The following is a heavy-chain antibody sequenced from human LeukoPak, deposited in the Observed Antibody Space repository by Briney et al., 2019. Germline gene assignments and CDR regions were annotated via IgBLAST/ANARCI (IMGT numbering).Heavy chain of an antibody. V-gene: IGHV4-34*01. CDR3: ARDRIVGAPSGKFDY. CDR1: GGSLSGYY. J-gene: IGHJ4*02. CDR2: INHSGST. Sequence: SETLSLTCAVYGGSLSGYYWSWLRQPPGKGLEWIGEINHSGSTNYNPPLKSRVTISVDTSKNQFSLKLSSVTAADTAVYYCARDRIVGAPSGKFDYWGQGTLVTVSS. D-gene: IGHD1-26*01.